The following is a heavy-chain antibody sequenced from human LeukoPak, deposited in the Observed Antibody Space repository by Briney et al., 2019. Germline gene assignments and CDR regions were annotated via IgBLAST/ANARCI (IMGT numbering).Heavy chain of an antibody. V-gene: IGHV4-59*08. CDR1: GGSISSYY. J-gene: IGHJ5*02. CDR3: ARQVITMVRGGVVRRFDP. CDR2: ISYTGST. D-gene: IGHD3-10*01. Sequence: SETLSLTCTVSGGSISSYYVSWIRQPPGKGLEWIGYISYTGSTDYNPSLKSRVTISVDTSKNQFSLKLSSVTAADTAVYYCARQVITMVRGGVVRRFDPWGQGTLVTVSS.